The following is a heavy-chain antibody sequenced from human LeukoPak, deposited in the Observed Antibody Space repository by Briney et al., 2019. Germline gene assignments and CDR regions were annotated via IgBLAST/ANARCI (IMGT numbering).Heavy chain of an antibody. CDR1: GGSLSSGSYY. J-gene: IGHJ4*02. CDR3: ARESSSSYKPLFDY. Sequence: SETLSLTCTVSGGSLSSGSYYWSWIRQPAGKGLEWIGRIYTSGSTNYNPSLKSRVTISVDTSKNQFSLKLSSVTAADTAVYYCARESSSSYKPLFDYWGQGTLVTVSS. CDR2: IYTSGST. V-gene: IGHV4-61*02. D-gene: IGHD6-6*01.